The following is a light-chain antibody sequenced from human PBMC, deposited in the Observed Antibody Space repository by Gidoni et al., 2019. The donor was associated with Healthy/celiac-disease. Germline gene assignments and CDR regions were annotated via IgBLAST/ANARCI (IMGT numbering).Light chain of an antibody. Sequence: QSVLTQPPSASRTPGQRVTISCSGSSSNSGSNTVTWYQQLPGTAPKLFIYRNNQRPPGVPDRFSGSKSGTSASLAISGLQSEDEADYYCAAWDDSLNGWVFGGGTKLTVL. V-gene: IGLV1-44*01. J-gene: IGLJ3*02. CDR1: SSNSGSNT. CDR3: AAWDDSLNGWV. CDR2: RNN.